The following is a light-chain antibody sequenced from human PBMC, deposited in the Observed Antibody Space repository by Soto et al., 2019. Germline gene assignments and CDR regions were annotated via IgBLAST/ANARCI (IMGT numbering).Light chain of an antibody. CDR1: QSVSSN. CDR2: DAS. Sequence: EIVMTQSPATLSVSPGERATLSCRASQSVSSNLAWYQQKPGQAPRLLIYDASTRATGIPARFSGSGSGTEFTLTISSLQSEDFAVYYCQQYNDWPSHITFGPGTKVDIK. CDR3: QQYNDWPSHIT. J-gene: IGKJ3*01. V-gene: IGKV3-15*01.